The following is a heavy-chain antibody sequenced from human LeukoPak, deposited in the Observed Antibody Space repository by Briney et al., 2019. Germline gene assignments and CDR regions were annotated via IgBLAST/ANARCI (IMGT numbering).Heavy chain of an antibody. Sequence: GGSLRLSCAASGFTFSSYSMNWVRQAPGKGLEWVSSISSSSSYIYYADSVKGRFTISRDNAKNSLYLQMNSLRAEDTAVYYCARDNGKDYDILTGYYSAHFDYWGQGTLVTVSS. CDR2: ISSSSSYI. CDR1: GFTFSSYS. D-gene: IGHD3-9*01. CDR3: ARDNGKDYDILTGYYSAHFDY. V-gene: IGHV3-21*01. J-gene: IGHJ4*02.